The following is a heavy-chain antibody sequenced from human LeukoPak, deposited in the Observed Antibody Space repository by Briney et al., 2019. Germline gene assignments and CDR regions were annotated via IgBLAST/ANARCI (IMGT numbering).Heavy chain of an antibody. V-gene: IGHV3-48*01. CDR2: ISSSSSTI. CDR3: AKDGGWGWGYLDY. J-gene: IGHJ4*02. D-gene: IGHD3-10*01. CDR1: GFTFSSYS. Sequence: GGSLRLSCAASGFTFSSYSMNWVRQAPGKGLEWVSYISSSSSTIYYADSVKGRFTISRDNAKNTLYLQMNSLRAEDTAVYYCAKDGGWGWGYLDYWGQGTLVTVSS.